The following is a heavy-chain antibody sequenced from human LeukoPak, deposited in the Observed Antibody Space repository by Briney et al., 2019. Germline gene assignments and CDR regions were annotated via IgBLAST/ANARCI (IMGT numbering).Heavy chain of an antibody. D-gene: IGHD1-26*01. Sequence: SETLSLTCTVSGGSISSYYWSWIRQPPGKGLEWIGSIYYSGSTYYNPSLKSRVTISVDTSKNQFSLKLSSVTAADTAVYYCARPYSIVGALDAFDIWGQGTMVTVSS. CDR3: ARPYSIVGALDAFDI. CDR2: IYYSGST. J-gene: IGHJ3*02. CDR1: GGSISSYY. V-gene: IGHV4-39*01.